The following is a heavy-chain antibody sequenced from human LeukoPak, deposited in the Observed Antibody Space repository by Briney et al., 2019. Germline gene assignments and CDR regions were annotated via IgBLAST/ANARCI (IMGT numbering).Heavy chain of an antibody. CDR1: GFTFSSYE. CDR3: ARDGYNWAY. Sequence: GGSLRQSRAASGFTFSSYEMKWVPQAPGKGLGGVSYISSNGSTIYYRDSVKGRFTITRDNAKNSLYLKMNSLRAEDTAVYYCARDGYNWAYWGQGTLVTVSS. J-gene: IGHJ4*02. CDR2: ISSNGSTI. D-gene: IGHD5-24*01. V-gene: IGHV3-48*03.